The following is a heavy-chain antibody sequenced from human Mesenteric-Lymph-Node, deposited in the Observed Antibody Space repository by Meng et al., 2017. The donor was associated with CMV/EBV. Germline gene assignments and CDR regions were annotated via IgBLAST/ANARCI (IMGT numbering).Heavy chain of an antibody. CDR2: IRFDGRI. V-gene: IGHV3-30*02. Sequence: GESLKISCAASGFSVSSNHMSWVRQAPGKGLEWLGFIRFDGRIFHADSMKGRFTISRDNSRNTLYLQMDSLRPEDTAVYYCAKDGGLPGNIVFAFDVWGRGTLVTVSS. J-gene: IGHJ3*01. D-gene: IGHD2-21*02. CDR1: GFSVSSNH. CDR3: AKDGGLPGNIVFAFDV.